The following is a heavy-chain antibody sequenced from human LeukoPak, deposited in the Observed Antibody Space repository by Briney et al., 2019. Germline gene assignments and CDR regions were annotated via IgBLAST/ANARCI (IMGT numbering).Heavy chain of an antibody. CDR2: ISGSGGST. J-gene: IGHJ4*02. Sequence: GGSLRLSCAASGFTFSRYAVSWVRQAPGKGLEWVSAISGSGGSTYYADSVKGRFTISRDNSKNTLYLQMNSLRAEDTAVYYCAKDQVLLENLPPPLWGQGTVVSVSS. CDR1: GFTFSRYA. CDR3: AKDQVLLENLPPPL. D-gene: IGHD2/OR15-2a*01. V-gene: IGHV3-23*01.